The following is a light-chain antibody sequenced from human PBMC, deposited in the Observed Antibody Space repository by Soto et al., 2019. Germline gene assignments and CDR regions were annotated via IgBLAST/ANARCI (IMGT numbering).Light chain of an antibody. CDR1: QSISTW. Sequence: DIQMTQSPSTLSASVGDRVTITCRASQSISTWLAWFQQKPGKAPDLLIYDASSLESGVPSRFSGSGSGTEFTLTISSLQPDDFATYFCQQGDSFPFTFGGGTKVDIK. J-gene: IGKJ4*01. CDR3: QQGDSFPFT. V-gene: IGKV1-5*01. CDR2: DAS.